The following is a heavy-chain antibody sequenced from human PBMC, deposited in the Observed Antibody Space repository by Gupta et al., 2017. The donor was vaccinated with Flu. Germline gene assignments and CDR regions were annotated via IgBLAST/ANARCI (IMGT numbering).Heavy chain of an antibody. D-gene: IGHD1-26*01. V-gene: IGHV3-23*01. CDR2: ISGSGGST. Sequence: KGLEWVSAISGSGGSTYYADSVKGRFTISRDNSKNTLYLQMNSLRAEDTAVYYCAKDGRGGATTYYYYYMDVWGKGTTVTVSS. J-gene: IGHJ6*03. CDR3: AKDGRGGATTYYYYYMDV.